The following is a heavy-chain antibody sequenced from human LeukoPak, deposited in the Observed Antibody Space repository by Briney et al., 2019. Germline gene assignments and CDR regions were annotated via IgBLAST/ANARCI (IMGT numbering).Heavy chain of an antibody. J-gene: IGHJ4*02. D-gene: IGHD3-22*01. CDR2: ISAYNGNT. CDR1: GYTFTSYG. Sequence: ASVKVSCKASGYTFTSYGISWVRQAPGQGLEWMGWISAYNGNTNYAQKLQGRVTMTTDTSTSTAYMELRSLRSDDTAVYYCARDHNYYDSSGYRHFDYWGQGTLVTVSS. CDR3: ARDHNYYDSSGYRHFDY. V-gene: IGHV1-18*01.